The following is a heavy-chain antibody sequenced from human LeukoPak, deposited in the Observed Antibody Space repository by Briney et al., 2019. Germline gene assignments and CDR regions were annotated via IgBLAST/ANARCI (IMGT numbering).Heavy chain of an antibody. CDR1: GGSISSYY. CDR2: IYYSGST. CDR3: ARPSSYYYYGMDV. V-gene: IGHV4-59*08. Sequence: SETLSLTCTVSGGSISSYYWSWIRQSPGKGLEWIGNIYYSGSTNYNPSLKSRVTISVDTSKNQFSLKLTSVTAADTAVYYCARPSSYYYYGMDVWGQGTTVTVSS. J-gene: IGHJ6*02.